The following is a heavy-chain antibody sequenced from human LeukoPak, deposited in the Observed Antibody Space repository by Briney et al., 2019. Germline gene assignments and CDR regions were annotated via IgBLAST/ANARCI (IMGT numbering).Heavy chain of an antibody. V-gene: IGHV3-30*18. Sequence: GGSLRLSCVTSGLTFSSCGMHWVRQAPGKGLEWVAVISYDGSNKYYADSVKGRFTISRDNSKNTLYLQMNSLRAEDTAVYYCAKDGRGAFDIWGQGTMVTVSS. CDR2: ISYDGSNK. CDR3: AKDGRGAFDI. CDR1: GLTFSSCG. J-gene: IGHJ3*02.